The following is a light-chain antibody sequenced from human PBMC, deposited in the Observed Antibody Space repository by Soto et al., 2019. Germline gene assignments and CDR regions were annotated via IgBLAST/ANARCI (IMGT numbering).Light chain of an antibody. CDR2: TSF. Sequence: DIKLTQSPSVLSASVGDRVTITCRASQGIGPFLXXYQQKPXEAPNLLIHTSFTLYSGVPSRFSGTGSGTDFTLTISSLQPEDFATYFCQQHFSAAWTFCQRSKVDIK. J-gene: IGKJ1*01. CDR1: QGIGPF. V-gene: IGKV1-39*01. CDR3: QQHFSAAWT.